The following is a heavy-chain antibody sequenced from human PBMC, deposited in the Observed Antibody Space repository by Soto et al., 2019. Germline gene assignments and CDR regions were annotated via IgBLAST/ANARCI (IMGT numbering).Heavy chain of an antibody. D-gene: IGHD2-21*02. V-gene: IGHV4-30-4*01. CDR1: GGSISSGDYY. Sequence: QVQLQESGPGLVKPSQTLSLTCTVSGGSISSGDYYWSWIRQPPGKGLEWIGYIYYSGSTYYNPSLKSRVTXXVXTXTNQFSLKLSSVTAADTAVYYCASDRWGDTLWYFDLWGRGTLVTVSS. CDR2: IYYSGST. CDR3: ASDRWGDTLWYFDL. J-gene: IGHJ2*01.